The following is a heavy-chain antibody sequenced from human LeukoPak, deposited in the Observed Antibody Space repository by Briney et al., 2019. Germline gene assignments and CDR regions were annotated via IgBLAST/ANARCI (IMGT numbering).Heavy chain of an antibody. CDR1: GFTFSYFG. CDR2: IRYDGSNE. J-gene: IGHJ4*02. V-gene: IGHV3-30*02. CDR3: AKIEGKYQLANIPDS. Sequence: PGGSLRLSCVASGFTFSYFGMHWVRQAPGKGLEWVAFIRYDGSNEYYAESVKGRFTISRDNSKNTLYLQMNSLRVEDTAAYYCAKIEGKYQLANIPDSWDQGTLVTVSS. D-gene: IGHD2-2*01.